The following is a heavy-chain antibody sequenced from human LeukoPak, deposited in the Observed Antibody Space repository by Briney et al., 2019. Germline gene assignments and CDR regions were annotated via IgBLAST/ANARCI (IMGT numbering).Heavy chain of an antibody. CDR3: ARGGGYNGYVY. CDR1: GFTFSSYW. V-gene: IGHV3-7*01. CDR2: IKPGGSEK. Sequence: GGSLRLSCAASGFTFSSYWMSWVRQAPGKGLEWVANIKPGGSEKNYVDSVKGRFTISRDNTKNSLYLQMNSLRAEDTAVYYCARGGGYNGYVYWGQGALVTVSS. J-gene: IGHJ4*02. D-gene: IGHD5-12*01.